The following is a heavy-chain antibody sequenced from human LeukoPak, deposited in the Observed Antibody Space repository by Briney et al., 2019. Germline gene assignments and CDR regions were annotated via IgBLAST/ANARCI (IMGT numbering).Heavy chain of an antibody. CDR3: ARVEDLYLEYIADLGAFDI. D-gene: IGHD1-20*01. CDR2: ISAYNGNT. CDR1: GYTFTSYG. Sequence: WASVKVSCKASGYTFTSYGISWVRQAPGQGLKWMGWISAYNGNTNYAQKLQGRVTMTTDTSTSTAYMELRSLRSDDTAVYYCARVEDLYLEYIADLGAFDIWGQGTMVTVSS. V-gene: IGHV1-18*01. J-gene: IGHJ3*02.